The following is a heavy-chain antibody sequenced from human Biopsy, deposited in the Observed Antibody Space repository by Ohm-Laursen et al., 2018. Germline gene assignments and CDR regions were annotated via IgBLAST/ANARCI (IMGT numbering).Heavy chain of an antibody. V-gene: IGHV1-2*02. J-gene: IGHJ4*02. CDR1: SYTFTDYN. Sequence: SVKVSCKVSSYTFTDYNIHWMRQAPGQGLEWLGYINCKTGATNYAQKFQGRVTMTRDTSISTAYLALGSLRSADTAIYYCARDPLNGHKHFDYWGQGSLVTVSS. CDR2: INCKTGAT. CDR3: ARDPLNGHKHFDY. D-gene: IGHD2-8*01.